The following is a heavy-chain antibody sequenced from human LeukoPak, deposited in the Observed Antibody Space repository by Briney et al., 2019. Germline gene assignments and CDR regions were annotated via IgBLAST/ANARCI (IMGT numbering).Heavy chain of an antibody. CDR2: INHSGTT. CDR3: AKGVGRPPGY. CDR1: GGSFNTYY. V-gene: IGHV4-34*01. D-gene: IGHD1-26*01. J-gene: IGHJ4*02. Sequence: PSETLSLTCAVYGGSFNTYYWTWIRQPPGKGLEWIGDINHSGTTNYNPSLKSRVTMSVDTSNNQFSLRLTSVTAADTAIYYCAKGVGRPPGYWGQGTLVTVSS.